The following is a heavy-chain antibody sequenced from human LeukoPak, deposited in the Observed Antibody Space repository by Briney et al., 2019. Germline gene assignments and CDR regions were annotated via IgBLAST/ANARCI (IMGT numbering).Heavy chain of an antibody. CDR2: IIPIFGTA. J-gene: IGHJ2*01. CDR1: GGTFSSHA. V-gene: IGHV1-69*05. Sequence: ASVKVSCKASGGTFSSHAISWVRQAPGQGLEWMGRIIPIFGTANYAQKFQGRVTITTDESTSTAYMELSSLRSEDTAVYYCARDLGGTFSYWYFDLWGRGTLVTVSS. CDR3: ARDLGGTFSYWYFDL. D-gene: IGHD3-10*01.